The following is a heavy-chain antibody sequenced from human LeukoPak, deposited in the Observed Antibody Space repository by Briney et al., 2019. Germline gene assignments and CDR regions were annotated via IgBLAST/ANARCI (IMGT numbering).Heavy chain of an antibody. CDR3: PKQSYASGWNPFDY. D-gene: IGHD6-19*01. V-gene: IGHV3-23*01. CDR2: VSGGGVTT. J-gene: IGHJ4*02. Sequence: GGSLRLSCAASGFTFSSYAMSWVRQAPGKGLEWVSTVSGGGVTTYYADSAKGRFTISRDNSKNTLYLQMNSLTAEDAAVYYCPKQSYASGWNPFDYWGQGILVTVSS. CDR1: GFTFSSYA.